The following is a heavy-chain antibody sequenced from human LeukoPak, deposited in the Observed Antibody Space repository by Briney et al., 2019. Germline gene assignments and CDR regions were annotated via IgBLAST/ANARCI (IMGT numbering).Heavy chain of an antibody. CDR1: GFTFGNYE. CDR3: AKDRRPIHDDDYYFDS. CDR2: ISGTGGST. D-gene: IGHD3-3*01. V-gene: IGHV3-23*01. Sequence: PGGSLRLSCTASGFTFGNYEMNWVRQAPGKGLEWVSAISGTGGSTYYADSVNGRFTISRDNSKNTLYLQMNSLRAEDTALYYCAKDRRPIHDDDYYFDSWGQGTLVTVSS. J-gene: IGHJ4*02.